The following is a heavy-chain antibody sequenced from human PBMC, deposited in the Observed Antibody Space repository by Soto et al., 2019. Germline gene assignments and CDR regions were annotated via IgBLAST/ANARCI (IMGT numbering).Heavy chain of an antibody. D-gene: IGHD3-16*01. Sequence: GGSLRLSCAASGFTFSSYAMSWVRQAPGKGLEWVSAISGSGGSTYYADSVKGRFTISRDNSKNTLYLQMNSLRAEDTAVYYCAKDQHRDYIWGSYFDYWGQGTLVTVSS. CDR2: ISGSGGST. J-gene: IGHJ4*02. V-gene: IGHV3-23*01. CDR1: GFTFSSYA. CDR3: AKDQHRDYIWGSYFDY.